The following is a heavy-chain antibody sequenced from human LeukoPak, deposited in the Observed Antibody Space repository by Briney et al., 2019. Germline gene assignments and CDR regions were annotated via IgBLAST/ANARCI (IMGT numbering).Heavy chain of an antibody. V-gene: IGHV4-59*01. CDR1: GGSISSYY. J-gene: IGHJ3*02. CDR2: MYYSGIT. Sequence: SETLSLTCTVSGGSISSYYWSWIRQPPGQGLKWIGYMYYSGITNYNPSLKSRVTISVDTSKNQFSLQLSSVTAADTAVYYCAREGLLCGGDCYRDAFDIWGEGTMGTVSS. D-gene: IGHD2-21*02. CDR3: AREGLLCGGDCYRDAFDI.